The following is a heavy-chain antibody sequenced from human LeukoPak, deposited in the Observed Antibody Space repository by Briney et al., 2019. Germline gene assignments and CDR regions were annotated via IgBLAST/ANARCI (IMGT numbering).Heavy chain of an antibody. CDR3: ARERDGRFFDY. CDR1: GLTFRSFW. Sequence: GGSLSLSCTVSGLTFRSFWMSWVRQAPGKGLEWVANINQEGTERYFVDSVRGRFTISRDNAKNSLHLQMNTLTAEDTAVYYCARERDGRFFDYWGHGTLVTVSS. CDR2: INQEGTER. V-gene: IGHV3-7*01. J-gene: IGHJ4*01. D-gene: IGHD5-24*01.